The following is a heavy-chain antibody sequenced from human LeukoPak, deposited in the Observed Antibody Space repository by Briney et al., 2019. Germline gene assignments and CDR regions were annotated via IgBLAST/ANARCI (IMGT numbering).Heavy chain of an antibody. V-gene: IGHV3-21*01. CDR3: AKVKCTDGSGSCYFDY. D-gene: IGHD3-10*01. CDR1: GFTFSSYT. J-gene: IGHJ4*02. CDR2: ISTSSSYI. Sequence: PGGSLRLSCAASGFTFSSYTMNWVRQAPGKGLEWVSFISTSSSYIYYADSVKGRFTISRDNAKNSLFLQMNSLRAEDTAVYYCAKVKCTDGSGSCYFDYWGQGTLVTVSS.